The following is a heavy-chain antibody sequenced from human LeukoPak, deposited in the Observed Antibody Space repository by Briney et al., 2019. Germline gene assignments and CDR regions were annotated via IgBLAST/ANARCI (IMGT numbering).Heavy chain of an antibody. V-gene: IGHV1-46*01. D-gene: IGHD3-10*01. J-gene: IGHJ6*02. CDR2: INPSGGST. Sequence: GASVKVSCKASGYTFTSYYMHWVRQAPGQGLEWMGIINPSGGSTSYAQKFQGRVTMTRDTSTSTVYMELRSLRSEDTAVYYCARAGSDYYGMDVWGQGTTVTVSS. CDR1: GYTFTSYY. CDR3: ARAGSDYYGMDV.